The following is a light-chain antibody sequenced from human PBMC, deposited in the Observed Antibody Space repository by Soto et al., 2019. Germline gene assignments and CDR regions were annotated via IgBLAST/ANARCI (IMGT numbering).Light chain of an antibody. Sequence: EIVLTQSPGPLSLSPGERATLSCRASQSVSSKYLAWYQQKPGQAPRVLIYGTSIRASGVPDRFSGGGSGTDFTLTITRLEPEDFAVYYCQQYGSSLFTFGPGTKVDFK. CDR2: GTS. V-gene: IGKV3-20*01. CDR3: QQYGSSLFT. J-gene: IGKJ3*01. CDR1: QSVSSKY.